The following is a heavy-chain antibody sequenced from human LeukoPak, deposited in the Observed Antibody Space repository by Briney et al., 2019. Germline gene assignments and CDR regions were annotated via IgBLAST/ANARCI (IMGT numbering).Heavy chain of an antibody. CDR3: ARGGHYGLDY. Sequence: SETLSLTCIVSGGSISGHYWSWIRQHPGMVLEWIGYIYNSDSGSTNYNPSLKSRVTISVDTSKNQFSLKLCSVTAADTAVYYCARGGHYGLDYWGQGTLVTVSP. V-gene: IGHV4-59*11. CDR2: IYNSDSGST. J-gene: IGHJ4*02. CDR1: GGSISGHY. D-gene: IGHD3-10*01.